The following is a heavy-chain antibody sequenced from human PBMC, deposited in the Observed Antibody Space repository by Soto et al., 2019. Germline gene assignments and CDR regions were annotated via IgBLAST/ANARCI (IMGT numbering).Heavy chain of an antibody. J-gene: IGHJ5*02. D-gene: IGHD2-2*01. CDR1: GGSISSSSYY. CDR2: IYYSGST. Sequence: PSETLSLTCTVSGGSISSSSYYWGWIRQPPGKGLEWIGSIYYSGSTYYNPSLKSRVTISVDTSKNQFSLKLSSVTAADTAVYYCARHGPVVVPAAIEGWFDPWGQGTLVTVSS. CDR3: ARHGPVVVPAAIEGWFDP. V-gene: IGHV4-39*01.